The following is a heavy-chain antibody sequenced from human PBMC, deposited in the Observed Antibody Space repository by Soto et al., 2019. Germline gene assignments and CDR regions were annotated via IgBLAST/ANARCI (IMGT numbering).Heavy chain of an antibody. D-gene: IGHD3-3*01. CDR1: GYTVTSYG. V-gene: IGHV1-18*04. J-gene: IGHJ3*02. Sequence: QVQLVQSGPEVKKPGASVKVSCKASGYTVTSYGLSWVRQAPGQGLEWMGWISAYNGNTKYAQKFQGRVTMTTDTSTSTAYMELRSLRSDDTAVYYCAKDARRVFGTDFDIWGPGTMVTVPS. CDR2: ISAYNGNT. CDR3: AKDARRVFGTDFDI.